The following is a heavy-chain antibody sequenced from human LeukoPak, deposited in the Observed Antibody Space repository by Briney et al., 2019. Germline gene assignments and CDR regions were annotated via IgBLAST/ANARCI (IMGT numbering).Heavy chain of an antibody. D-gene: IGHD6-19*01. CDR3: ARDRDSSGLFDY. V-gene: IGHV3-53*01. CDR2: IYSGGST. J-gene: IGHJ4*02. Sequence: GSLRLSCAASGFTVSSNYMSWVRQAPGKGLEWVSVIYSGGSTYYADSVKGRFTISRDNSKNTLYLQMNSLRAEGTAVYYCARDRDSSGLFDYWGQGTLVTVCS. CDR1: GFTVSSNY.